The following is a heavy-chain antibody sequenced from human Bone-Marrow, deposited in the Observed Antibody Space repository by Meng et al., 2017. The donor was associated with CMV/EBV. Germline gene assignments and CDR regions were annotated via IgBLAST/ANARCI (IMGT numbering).Heavy chain of an antibody. J-gene: IGHJ6*02. CDR3: ARALAVAGNNFYYGMDV. Sequence: GGSLRLSCAASGFTFSSYAMHWVRQAPGKGLEYVSAISSNGGSTYYADSVKGRFTISRDNSKNTLYLQMGSLRAEDMAVYYCARALAVAGNNFYYGMDVWGQGTTVTVSS. V-gene: IGHV3-64*02. CDR2: ISSNGGST. D-gene: IGHD6-19*01. CDR1: GFTFSSYA.